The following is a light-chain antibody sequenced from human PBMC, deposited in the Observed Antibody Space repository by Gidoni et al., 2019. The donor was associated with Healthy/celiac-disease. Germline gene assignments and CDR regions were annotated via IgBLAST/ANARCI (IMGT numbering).Light chain of an antibody. J-gene: IGKJ4*01. CDR3: QQSYSTPLT. V-gene: IGKV1-39*01. Sequence: DTQSTQSPHSLSASVGDRVTITRRASQSISSYLNWYQPKPVKAPKLLIYAASSLQSGVPSRFSGIGSGTDFTLTISSLQPEDFATYYGQQSYSTPLTFGGGTKVEIK. CDR2: AAS. CDR1: QSISSY.